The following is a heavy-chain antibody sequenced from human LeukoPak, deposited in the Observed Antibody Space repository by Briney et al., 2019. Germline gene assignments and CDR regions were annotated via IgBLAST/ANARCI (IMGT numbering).Heavy chain of an antibody. V-gene: IGHV3-7*01. CDR2: IKQDGSEK. CDR1: GFLFSNYW. CDR3: AREGSCSSTSCYNDYYYYYYMDV. J-gene: IGHJ6*03. D-gene: IGHD2-2*02. Sequence: GGSLRLSCAASGFLFSNYWMSWVRQAPGKGLEWVANIKQDGSEKYYVDSVKGRFTISRDNAKNSLYLQMNSLRAEDTAVYYCAREGSCSSTSCYNDYYYYYYMDVWGKGTTVTVSS.